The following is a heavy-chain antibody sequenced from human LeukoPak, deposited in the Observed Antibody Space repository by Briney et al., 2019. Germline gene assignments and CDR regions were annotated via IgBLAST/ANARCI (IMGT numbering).Heavy chain of an antibody. J-gene: IGHJ4*02. V-gene: IGHV3-33*01. CDR1: GFTFSSFG. D-gene: IGHD3-10*01. CDR2: VWYDGSKR. CDR3: ARDGKGFGELLY. Sequence: GGSLRLSCAASGFTFSSFGMHWVRQAPGKGLDWVAIVWYDGSKRYYADSVKGRFTISRDDSKNTLYLQMNSLRAEDTAVYYCARDGKGFGELLYWGQGTLVTVSS.